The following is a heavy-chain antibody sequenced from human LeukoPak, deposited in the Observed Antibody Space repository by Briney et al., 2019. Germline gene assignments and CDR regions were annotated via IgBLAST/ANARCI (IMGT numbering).Heavy chain of an antibody. Sequence: PSETLSLTCTVSGGSISSGDYYWSWIRQPPGKGLEWIGYIYFGGSTYYNPSLKSRVTISGDTSKNQFSLKLRSVTAADTAVYYCARPDASSPFDPWGQGTLVTVSS. D-gene: IGHD6-13*01. CDR1: GGSISSGDYY. J-gene: IGHJ5*02. V-gene: IGHV4-30-4*08. CDR2: IYFGGST. CDR3: ARPDASSPFDP.